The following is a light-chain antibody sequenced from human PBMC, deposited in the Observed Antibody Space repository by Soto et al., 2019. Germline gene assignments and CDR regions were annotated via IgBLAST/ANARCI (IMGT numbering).Light chain of an antibody. CDR3: SSYTSSIWV. J-gene: IGLJ1*01. CDR2: EVS. CDR1: SSDVGGYSY. V-gene: IGLV2-14*01. Sequence: QSALTQPASVSGSPGQSITISCTGTSSDVGGYSYVCWYQQHPGKAPKLIIYEVSNRPSGVSNRFSGSKSDNTASLTISGLQAEDEADYYCSSYTSSIWVFGTGTKVTVL.